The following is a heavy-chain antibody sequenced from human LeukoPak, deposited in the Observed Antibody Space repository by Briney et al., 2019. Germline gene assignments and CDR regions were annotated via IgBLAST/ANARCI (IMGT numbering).Heavy chain of an antibody. CDR3: AKESYGGGPCDY. Sequence: GRSLRLSCAASGFTFDDYAMHWVRQAPGQGLEWVSGTSWNSGSIVYADSVKGRFTISRDNAKNSLYLQMNSLRAEDTALYYCAKESYGGGPCDYWGQGTLVTVSS. D-gene: IGHD4/OR15-4a*01. V-gene: IGHV3-9*01. CDR1: GFTFDDYA. J-gene: IGHJ4*02. CDR2: TSWNSGSI.